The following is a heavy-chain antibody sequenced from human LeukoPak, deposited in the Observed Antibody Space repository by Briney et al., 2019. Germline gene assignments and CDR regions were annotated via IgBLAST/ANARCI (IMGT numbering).Heavy chain of an antibody. J-gene: IGHJ5*02. V-gene: IGHV4-38-2*02. CDR1: GYSISSGYY. CDR3: ARDYTPTVNWFDP. Sequence: SETLSLTCTVSGYSISSGYYWGWIRQPPGKGLEWIGSIYHSGSTYYNPSLKSRVTISVDTSKNQFSLKLSSVTAADTAVYYCARDYTPTVNWFDPWGQGTLATVSS. CDR2: IYHSGST. D-gene: IGHD4-11*01.